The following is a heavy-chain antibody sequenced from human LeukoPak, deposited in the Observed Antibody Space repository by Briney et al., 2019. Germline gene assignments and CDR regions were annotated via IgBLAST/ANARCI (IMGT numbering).Heavy chain of an antibody. CDR3: AKGARYNWNHYFDY. Sequence: PGGSLRLSCAASGFTFSTYVMSWVRQAPGKGLEWVSAISGSGGSTYYADSVKGRLTISRDNSKNTLYLQMNSLRAEDTAVYYCAKGARYNWNHYFDYWGQGTLVTVSS. V-gene: IGHV3-23*01. CDR2: ISGSGGST. CDR1: GFTFSTYV. D-gene: IGHD1-20*01. J-gene: IGHJ4*02.